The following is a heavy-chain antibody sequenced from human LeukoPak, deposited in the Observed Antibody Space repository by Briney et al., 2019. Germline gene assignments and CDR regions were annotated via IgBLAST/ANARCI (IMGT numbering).Heavy chain of an antibody. V-gene: IGHV1-69*04. D-gene: IGHD2-15*01. Sequence: SVKVSCKASGGTFSSYAISWVRQAPGQGLEWMGRIIPILGIANYAQKFQGRVTIAADKSTSTAYMELSSLRSEDTAVYYCAREERDIVVVVAATGLYNWFDPWGQGTLVTVSS. CDR1: GGTFSSYA. CDR2: IIPILGIA. J-gene: IGHJ5*02. CDR3: AREERDIVVVVAATGLYNWFDP.